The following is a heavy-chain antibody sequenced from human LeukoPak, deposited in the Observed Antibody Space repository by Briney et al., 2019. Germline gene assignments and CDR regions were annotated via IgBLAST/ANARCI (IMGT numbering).Heavy chain of an antibody. Sequence: PSETLSLTCAVYGGSFSSYYWSWIRQPPGKGLEWIGYIYYSGSTNYNPSLKSRVTISVDTSKNQFSLKLSSVTAADTAVYYCARVGGGNSYYYYYMDVWGKGTTVTVSS. CDR2: IYYSGST. J-gene: IGHJ6*03. D-gene: IGHD4-23*01. CDR3: ARVGGGNSYYYYYMDV. CDR1: GGSFSSYY. V-gene: IGHV4-59*01.